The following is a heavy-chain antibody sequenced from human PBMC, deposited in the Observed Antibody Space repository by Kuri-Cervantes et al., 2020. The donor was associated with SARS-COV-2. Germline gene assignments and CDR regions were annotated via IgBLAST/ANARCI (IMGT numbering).Heavy chain of an antibody. Sequence: GEYLKISCKGSGYSFTSYWIGWVRQMPGKGLEWIGIIYPGDSDTRYSPSFQGQFTISAAKSISTAYLQWSSLKASDTAMYYCARLGAAADFDYWGQGTLVTVSS. CDR2: IYPGDSDT. CDR3: ARLGAAADFDY. D-gene: IGHD6-13*01. CDR1: GYSFTSYW. V-gene: IGHV5-51*01. J-gene: IGHJ4*02.